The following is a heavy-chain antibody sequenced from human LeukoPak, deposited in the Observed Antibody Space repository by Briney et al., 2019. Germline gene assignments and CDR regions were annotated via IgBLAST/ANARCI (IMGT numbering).Heavy chain of an antibody. V-gene: IGHV3-9*03. CDR2: IIWNSRSI. CDR3: AKEGSSWSTFDY. Sequence: GGSLRLSCATSGFTFNNYAIYWVRQAPGKGVEWVSRIIWNSRSIAYADSVKGRFTISRDNPKNSLYLQMNSLRSEDMALYYCAKEGSSWSTFDYWGQGNLVTVSS. CDR1: GFTFNNYA. J-gene: IGHJ4*02. D-gene: IGHD6-13*01.